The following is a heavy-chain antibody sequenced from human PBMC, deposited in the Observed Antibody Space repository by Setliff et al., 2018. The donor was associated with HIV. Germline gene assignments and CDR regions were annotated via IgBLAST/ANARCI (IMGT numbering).Heavy chain of an antibody. J-gene: IGHJ6*03. CDR3: ARGVTIFGVVTRHNYYMDV. D-gene: IGHD3-3*01. V-gene: IGHV4-59*01. CDR2: IYSSGTT. Sequence: PSETLSLTCTVSGGSISSYYWTWIRQPPGKGLEWIAYIYSSGTTNYNPPLRSRVTISLDTSKNQFSLKLSSVTAADTAVYYCARGVTIFGVVTRHNYYMDVWGKGTTVTVSS. CDR1: GGSISSYY.